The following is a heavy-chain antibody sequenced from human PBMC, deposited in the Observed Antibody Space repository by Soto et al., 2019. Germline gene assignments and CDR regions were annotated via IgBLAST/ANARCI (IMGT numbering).Heavy chain of an antibody. CDR1: GFTFSRFW. CDR3: ATLNSFGSDY. Sequence: GGSLRLSCAASGFTFSRFWMHWVRQVPGKGLVWVSRIYSDGSGPMYADSVKGRFTISRDNAKSTLYLQMNSLRAEDTAVYYCATLNSFGSDYWGQGTRVTVSS. CDR2: IYSDGSGP. D-gene: IGHD5-18*01. J-gene: IGHJ4*02. V-gene: IGHV3-74*03.